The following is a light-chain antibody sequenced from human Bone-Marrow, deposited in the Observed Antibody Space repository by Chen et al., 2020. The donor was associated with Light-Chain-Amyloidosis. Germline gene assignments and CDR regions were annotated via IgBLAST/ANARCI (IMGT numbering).Light chain of an antibody. CDR2: DDS. J-gene: IGLJ2*01. V-gene: IGLV3-21*02. CDR1: NIGSKS. Sequence: SYVLTQPPSVSVAPGQTASITCGGNNIGSKSVHWYQQEPGQAPVLVVYDDSGRPSRIPERFSGSNSGNTATLTISRVDAGDEADYYCQVWDSGSDQPVVFGGGTQLTVL. CDR3: QVWDSGSDQPVV.